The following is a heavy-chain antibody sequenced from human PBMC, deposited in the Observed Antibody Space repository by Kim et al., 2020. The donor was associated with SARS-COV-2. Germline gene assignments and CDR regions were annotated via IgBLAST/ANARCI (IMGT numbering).Heavy chain of an antibody. CDR3: ARDGEQWLVGNWFDP. CDR2: ISAYNGNT. CDR1: GYTFTSYG. D-gene: IGHD6-19*01. V-gene: IGHV1-18*04. Sequence: ASVKVSCKASGYTFTSYGISWVRQAPGQGLEWMGWISAYNGNTNYAQKLQGRVTMTTDTTTSTAYMELRSLRSDDTAVYDCARDGEQWLVGNWFDPWGQGTMVTVSA. J-gene: IGHJ5*02.